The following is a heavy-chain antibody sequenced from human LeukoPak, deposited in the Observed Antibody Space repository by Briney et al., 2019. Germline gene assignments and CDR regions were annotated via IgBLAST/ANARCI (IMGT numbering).Heavy chain of an antibody. V-gene: IGHV4-39*07. CDR1: GGSISSSSYY. CDR2: IYYSGST. CDR3: AAKTTVTTYYFDH. Sequence: PSETLSLTCTVSGGSISSSSYYWGWIRQPPGKGLEWIGSIYYSGSTYYNPSLKSRVTISVDTSKNQFSLKLSSVTAADTAVYYCAAKTTVTTYYFDHWGQGTRVTVSS. D-gene: IGHD4-17*01. J-gene: IGHJ4*02.